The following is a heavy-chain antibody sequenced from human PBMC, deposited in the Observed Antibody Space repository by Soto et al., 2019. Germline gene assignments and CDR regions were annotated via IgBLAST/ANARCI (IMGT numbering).Heavy chain of an antibody. CDR3: ARWAGQVRDYGGPFDY. D-gene: IGHD4-17*01. CDR2: ISTYNTNT. Sequence: QVQLVQSGAEVKNPGASVTVSCKASGERFTTYGISWVRQAPGQGLEWMGWISTYNTNTNYAPKFQGRLLLTTVTSRTTAHMELRSLRPDDTAVYYCARWAGQVRDYGGPFDYWGQGTLVTVSS. J-gene: IGHJ4*02. V-gene: IGHV1-18*04. CDR1: GERFTTYG.